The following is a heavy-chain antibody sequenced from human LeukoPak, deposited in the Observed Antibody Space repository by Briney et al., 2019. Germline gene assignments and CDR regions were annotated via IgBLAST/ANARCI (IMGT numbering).Heavy chain of an antibody. CDR2: IIPIFGTA. Sequence: SSVKVSCKASGGTFISYAISWVRQAPGQGLEWMGRIIPIFGTANYAQKFQRRVTITTDESTSTAYMQLSSLRSEDTAVYYCASSPMITFGGVIVPNWFDPWGQGTLVTVSS. CDR1: GGTFISYA. CDR3: ASSPMITFGGVIVPNWFDP. J-gene: IGHJ5*02. V-gene: IGHV1-69*05. D-gene: IGHD3-16*02.